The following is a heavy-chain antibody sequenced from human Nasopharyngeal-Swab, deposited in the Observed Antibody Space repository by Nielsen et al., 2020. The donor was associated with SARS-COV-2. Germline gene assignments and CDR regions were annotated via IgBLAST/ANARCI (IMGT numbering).Heavy chain of an antibody. Sequence: LRLSCTVSGGSISSYYWSWIRQPPGKGLEWIGYIYYSGSTNYNPSLKSRVTISVDTSKNQFSLKLSFVTAADTAVYYCARESPAAGTAFDIWGQGTMVTVSS. CDR3: ARESPAAGTAFDI. J-gene: IGHJ3*02. V-gene: IGHV4-59*13. CDR2: IYYSGST. D-gene: IGHD6-13*01. CDR1: GGSISSYY.